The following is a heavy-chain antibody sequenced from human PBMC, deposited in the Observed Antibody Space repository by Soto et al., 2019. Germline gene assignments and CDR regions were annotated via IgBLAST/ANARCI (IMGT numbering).Heavy chain of an antibody. J-gene: IGHJ4*02. CDR1: GFTFSSYA. CDR3: AKDRTAMVTRFDY. Sequence: QPGGSLRLSCAASGFTFSSYAMSWVRQAPGKGLEWVSATSGSGGSTYYADSVKGRFTISRDNSKNTLYLQMNSLRAEDTAVYYCAKDRTAMVTRFDYWGQGTLVTVSS. V-gene: IGHV3-23*01. CDR2: TSGSGGST. D-gene: IGHD5-18*01.